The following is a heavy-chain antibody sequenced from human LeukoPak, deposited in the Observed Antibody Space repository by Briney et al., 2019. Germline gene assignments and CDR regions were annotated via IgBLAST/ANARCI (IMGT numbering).Heavy chain of an antibody. CDR1: GGSINNYY. J-gene: IGHJ3*02. CDR2: IYTRGSI. CDR3: ARGRYCSADICSGGDAFDI. Sequence: KPSETLSLTCTVSGGSINNYYWSWIRQPAGKGLEWVVRIYTRGSINYNPSLKSRVTMSVDTSKNQFSLKLSSVTAADTAVYYCARGRYCSADICSGGDAFDIWGQGTMVSVSS. D-gene: IGHD2-15*01. V-gene: IGHV4-4*07.